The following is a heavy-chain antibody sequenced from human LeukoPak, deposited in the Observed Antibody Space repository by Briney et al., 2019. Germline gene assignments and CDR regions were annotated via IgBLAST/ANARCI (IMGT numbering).Heavy chain of an antibody. J-gene: IGHJ4*02. V-gene: IGHV3-23*01. CDR3: VKGTGGPHFYDY. D-gene: IGHD1-14*01. Sequence: GGSLRLSCAASGLTLRDHGMAWVRQAAGKGLEWVSTISGSGAATYYADSVKGRFTISRDNSKNTLYLQMNSLRAEDTAVYFCVKGTGGPHFYDYWGQGTLVTVSS. CDR2: ISGSGAAT. CDR1: GLTLRDHG.